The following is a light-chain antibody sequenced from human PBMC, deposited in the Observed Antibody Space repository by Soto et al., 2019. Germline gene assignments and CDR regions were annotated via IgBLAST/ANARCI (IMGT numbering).Light chain of an antibody. V-gene: IGKV1-39*01. CDR1: RSIGNY. J-gene: IGKJ1*01. Sequence: DIQMTQSPSSLSASVGDRVTITCRASRSIGNYLNWYQQKPESAPKLLIYLTSSLQSGVPSRFSGSGSGTEFTLTISSLQPDDFAPYYCQQYNSYAGGTFGQGTKVDIK. CDR3: QQYNSYAGGT. CDR2: LTS.